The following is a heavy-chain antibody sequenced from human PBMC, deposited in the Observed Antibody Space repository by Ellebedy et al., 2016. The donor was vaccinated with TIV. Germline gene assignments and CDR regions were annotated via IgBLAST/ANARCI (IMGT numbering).Heavy chain of an antibody. Sequence: AASVKVSCKASGYTFTTYGITWVRQAPGQGPEWMGWIGTYEGNTKYAQKLQGRVTMTRDTSTSTAYMELRSLRSDDTAVFYCARGVGSYFSYWGQGTLVTVSS. CDR3: ARGVGSYFSY. V-gene: IGHV1-18*04. J-gene: IGHJ4*02. CDR1: GYTFTTYG. CDR2: IGTYEGNT. D-gene: IGHD1-26*01.